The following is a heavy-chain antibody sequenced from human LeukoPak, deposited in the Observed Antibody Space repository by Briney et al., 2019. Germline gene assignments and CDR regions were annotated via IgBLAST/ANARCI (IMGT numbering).Heavy chain of an antibody. Sequence: ASVKVSCKASGYTFTGYYMHWVRQAPGQGLEWMKCINPNSGGTNYAQKFQGRVAMTRDTSISTAYMELSRLRSDDTAVYYCARGTGGGAFDIWGQGTMVTVSS. V-gene: IGHV1-2*02. D-gene: IGHD3-10*01. J-gene: IGHJ3*02. CDR3: ARGTGGGAFDI. CDR2: INPNSGGT. CDR1: GYTFTGYY.